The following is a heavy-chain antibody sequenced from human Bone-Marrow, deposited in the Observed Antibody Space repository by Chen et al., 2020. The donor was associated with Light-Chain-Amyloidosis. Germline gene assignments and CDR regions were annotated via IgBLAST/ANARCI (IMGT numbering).Heavy chain of an antibody. D-gene: IGHD3-10*01. Sequence: VQLVESGGGLIQPGHSLRLTCTTSGFNLGDIPMSWFRQSPGKGLEWVGFIRGNADGAMTELVASXXXXXXXXRXXXXXXXXXXXXSLKIEDTGMYFCARWFGYGPWGQGTLVTVSS. J-gene: IGHJ5*02. CDR1: GFNLGDIP. CDR3: ARWFGYGP. V-gene: IGHV3-49*03. CDR2: IRGNADGAMT.